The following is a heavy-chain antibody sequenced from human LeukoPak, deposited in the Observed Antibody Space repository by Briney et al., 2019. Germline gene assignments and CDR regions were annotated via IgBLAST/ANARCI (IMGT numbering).Heavy chain of an antibody. CDR3: ARGTPTRGIYYFDY. Sequence: PGGSLRLSCAASGFTFSSYAMSWVRQAPGKGLEWVSAISGSGGSTYYADSVKGRFTISRDDSKNTAYLQMSSLKTEDTAVYYCARGTPTRGIYYFDYWGQGTLVTVSS. CDR1: GFTFSSYA. J-gene: IGHJ4*02. D-gene: IGHD2/OR15-2a*01. V-gene: IGHV3-23*01. CDR2: ISGSGGST.